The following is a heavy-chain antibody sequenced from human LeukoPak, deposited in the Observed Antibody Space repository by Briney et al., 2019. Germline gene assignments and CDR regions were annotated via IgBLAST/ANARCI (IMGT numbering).Heavy chain of an antibody. J-gene: IGHJ4*02. CDR1: GFTFSSYS. CDR2: ISSGSSAI. Sequence: GGSLRLSCAASGFTFSSYSMNWVRQAPGKGLEWVSYISSGSSAIYYADSVKGRFTISRDNSKNTLYLQMNSLRAEDTAVYYCARGYDSSGYYHDYWGQGTLVTVSS. D-gene: IGHD3-22*01. CDR3: ARGYDSSGYYHDY. V-gene: IGHV3-48*01.